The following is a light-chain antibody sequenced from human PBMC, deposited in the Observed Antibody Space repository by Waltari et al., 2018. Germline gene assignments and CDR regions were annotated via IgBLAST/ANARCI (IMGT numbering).Light chain of an antibody. Sequence: DIQMTQSPSSVSASVGDRVTITCRASQGIGSWLAWYQQKPGKDPKLLIYAASSLQTGVPSRFSGSGSGTDFTLTISSLQPDDFATYFCQQANTFPRTFGQGTKVEIK. CDR2: AAS. V-gene: IGKV1-12*01. CDR1: QGIGSW. J-gene: IGKJ1*01. CDR3: QQANTFPRT.